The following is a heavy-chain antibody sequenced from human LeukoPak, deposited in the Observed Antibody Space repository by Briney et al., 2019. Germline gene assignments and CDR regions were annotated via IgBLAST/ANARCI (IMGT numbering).Heavy chain of an antibody. J-gene: IGHJ4*02. CDR1: GFTFSRNG. Sequence: GGSLRLSCAASGFTFSRNGMHCVRQTPGKGLEWVAVISYDGSNVYYGDSVKGRFTISRDNSKNTLYLQMNSLRAEDTAVYYCAKIAVASPFFDYWGQGTLVTVSS. V-gene: IGHV3-30*18. D-gene: IGHD6-19*01. CDR2: ISYDGSNV. CDR3: AKIAVASPFFDY.